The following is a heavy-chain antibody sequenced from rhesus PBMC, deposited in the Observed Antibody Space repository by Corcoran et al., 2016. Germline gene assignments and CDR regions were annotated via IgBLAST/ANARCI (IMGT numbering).Heavy chain of an antibody. CDR2: IYGISTST. V-gene: IGHV4S10*01. J-gene: IGHJ4*01. CDR3: ARDSQEYRGYFDY. Sequence: QVQLQESGPGVVKPSETLSLTCAVSGGSISDSYRWSWIGQPPGRGLEWIEYIYGISTSTNYNPSLRSRVTISKDTSKNQFSLKLSSVTAADTAVYYCARDSQEYRGYFDYWGQRVLVTVSS. CDR1: GGSISDSYR. D-gene: IGHD1-44*01.